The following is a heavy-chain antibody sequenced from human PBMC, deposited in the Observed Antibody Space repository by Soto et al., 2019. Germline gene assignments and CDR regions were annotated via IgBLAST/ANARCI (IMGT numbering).Heavy chain of an antibody. J-gene: IGHJ4*02. CDR2: ISGSGGST. V-gene: IGHV3-23*01. CDR1: GFTFSSYA. CDR3: ANLIMITFGGVIVNDY. Sequence: GGSLRLSCAASGFTFSSYAMSWVRQAPGKGLEWVSAISGSGGSTYYADSVKGRFTISGDNSKNTLYLQMNSLRAEDTAVYYCANLIMITFGGVIVNDYWGQGTLVTVSS. D-gene: IGHD3-16*02.